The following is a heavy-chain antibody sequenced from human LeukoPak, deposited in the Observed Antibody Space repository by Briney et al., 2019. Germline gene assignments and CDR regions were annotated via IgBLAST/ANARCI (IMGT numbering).Heavy chain of an antibody. Sequence: SETLSLTCAVYGGSFSGYYWSWIRQPPGKGLEWIGEINHSGSTNYNPSLKSRVTISVDTSKNQFSLKLSSVTAADTAVYYCARLFPYYDFWSGYLGSNYFDYWGQGTLVTVSS. V-gene: IGHV4-34*01. J-gene: IGHJ4*02. CDR3: ARLFPYYDFWSGYLGSNYFDY. CDR2: INHSGST. CDR1: GGSFSGYY. D-gene: IGHD3-3*01.